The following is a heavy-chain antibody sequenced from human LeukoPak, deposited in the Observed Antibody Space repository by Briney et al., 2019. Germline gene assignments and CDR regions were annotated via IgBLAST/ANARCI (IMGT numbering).Heavy chain of an antibody. CDR1: GYTFTGYY. CDR3: ARDQWSELVYYGSGSYFFY. J-gene: IGHJ4*02. D-gene: IGHD3-10*01. Sequence: GASVKVSCKASGYTFTGYYMHWVRQAPGQGLEWMGWINPNSGGTNYAQKLQGRVTMTTDTSTSTAYMELRSLRSDDTAVYYCARDQWSELVYYGSGSYFFYWGQGTLVTVSS. V-gene: IGHV1-2*02. CDR2: INPNSGGT.